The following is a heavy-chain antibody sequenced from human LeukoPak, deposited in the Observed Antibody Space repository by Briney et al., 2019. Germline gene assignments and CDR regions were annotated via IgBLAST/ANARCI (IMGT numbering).Heavy chain of an antibody. Sequence: GGSLRLSRAASGFTFSSYSMNWVRQAPGKGLEWVSSISSSSSYIYYADSVKGRFTISRDNAKNSLYLQMNSLRAEDTAVYYCARLGVGATGAFDYWGQGTLATVPS. V-gene: IGHV3-21*01. CDR2: ISSSSSYI. CDR3: ARLGVGATGAFDY. CDR1: GFTFSSYS. J-gene: IGHJ4*02. D-gene: IGHD1-26*01.